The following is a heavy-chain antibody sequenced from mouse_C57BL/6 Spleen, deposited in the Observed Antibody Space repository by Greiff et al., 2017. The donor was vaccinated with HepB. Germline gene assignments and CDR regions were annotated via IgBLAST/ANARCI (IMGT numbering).Heavy chain of an antibody. CDR3: ARRQLSPLDY. Sequence: VQLQQPGAELVKPGASVKLSCKASGYTFTSYWMQWVKQRPGQGLEWIGEIDPSDSYTNYNQKFKGKATLTVDTSSNTAYMQLSSLTTEDSAIYYCARRQLSPLDYWGQGTTLTVSS. D-gene: IGHD3-2*02. CDR2: IDPSDSYT. J-gene: IGHJ2*01. V-gene: IGHV1-50*01. CDR1: GYTFTSYW.